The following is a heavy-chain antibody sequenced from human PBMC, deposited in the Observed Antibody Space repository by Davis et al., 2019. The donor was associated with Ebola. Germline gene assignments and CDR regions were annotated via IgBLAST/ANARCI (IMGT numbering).Heavy chain of an antibody. CDR1: GFTFSSYA. J-gene: IGHJ4*02. D-gene: IGHD4-17*01. CDR2: ISYDGSNK. Sequence: GESLKISCAASGFTFSSYAMHWVRQAPGKGLEWVAVISYDGSNKYYADSVKGRFTISRDNAKNSLYLQMNSLRAEDTAVYYCARWHYGDYVSFVYWGQGTLVTVSS. CDR3: ARWHYGDYVSFVY. V-gene: IGHV3-30*04.